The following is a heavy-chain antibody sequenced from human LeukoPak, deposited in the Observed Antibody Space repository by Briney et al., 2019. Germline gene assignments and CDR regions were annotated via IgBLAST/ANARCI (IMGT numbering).Heavy chain of an antibody. CDR1: GGSISSGSYY. V-gene: IGHV4-61*02. CDR3: ARDGPIWGYYYYMDV. D-gene: IGHD7-27*01. CDR2: IYTSGST. Sequence: NSSQTLSLTCTASGGSISSGSYYWSWIRQPAGKGLEWIGRIYTSGSTNYNPSLKSRVTISVDTSKNQFSLKLSSVTAADTAVYYCARDGPIWGYYYYMDVWGKGTTVTVSS. J-gene: IGHJ6*03.